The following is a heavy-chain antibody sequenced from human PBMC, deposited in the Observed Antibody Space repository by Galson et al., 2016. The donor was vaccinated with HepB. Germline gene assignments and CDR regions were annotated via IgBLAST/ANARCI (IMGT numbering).Heavy chain of an antibody. CDR2: MYYNGIN. D-gene: IGHD6-6*01. Sequence: SETLSLTCIVSGGSINSANSYWTWIRQPPGKGLEWVGNMYYNGINNYNPALKSRVTISVDTSKNQFSLMLRSVTAADTAVYYCAREVFSSSSTSYGMDVWGEGTAVTGSS. CDR3: AREVFSSSSTSYGMDV. V-gene: IGHV4-39*06. CDR1: GGSINSANSY. J-gene: IGHJ6*04.